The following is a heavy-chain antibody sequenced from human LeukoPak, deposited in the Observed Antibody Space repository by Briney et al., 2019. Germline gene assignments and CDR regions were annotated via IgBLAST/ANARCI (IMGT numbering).Heavy chain of an antibody. V-gene: IGHV1-2*02. CDR2: INPNSGGT. Sequence: ASVKVSCKASGYTFTSYYMHWVRQAPGQGLEWMGWINPNSGGTDYAQKFQGRVTMTRDTSISTAYMELSRLRSDDTAVYYCARTEYCSSTSCYDYYFDYWGQGTLVTVSS. J-gene: IGHJ4*02. D-gene: IGHD2-2*01. CDR1: GYTFTSYY. CDR3: ARTEYCSSTSCYDYYFDY.